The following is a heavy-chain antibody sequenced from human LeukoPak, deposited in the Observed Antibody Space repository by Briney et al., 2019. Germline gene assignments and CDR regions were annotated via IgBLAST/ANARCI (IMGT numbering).Heavy chain of an antibody. CDR1: GGSISSSSYY. V-gene: IGHV4-61*05. Sequence: SETLSLTCTVSGGSISSSSYYWGWIRQPPGKGLEWIGYIYYSGSTNYNPSLKSRVTISVDTSKNQFSLKLSSVTAADTAVYYCARRAPPHFDFDYWGQGTLVTVSS. D-gene: IGHD4/OR15-4a*01. CDR3: ARRAPPHFDFDY. CDR2: IYYSGST. J-gene: IGHJ4*02.